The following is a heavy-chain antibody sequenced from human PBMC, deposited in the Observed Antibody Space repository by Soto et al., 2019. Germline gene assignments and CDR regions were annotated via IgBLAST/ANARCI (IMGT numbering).Heavy chain of an antibody. J-gene: IGHJ4*02. CDR2: VYHSGSR. V-gene: IGHV4-59*08. Sequence: SETLSLTCTVSGGSISSYYWSWIRQPPGKGLEWIGFVYHSGSRNYDPSLKSRVTISVDTSKNQFFLKLTSVTAADTALYYCARRNLFFDYWGQGALVTVS. CDR1: GGSISSYY. CDR3: ARRNLFFDY.